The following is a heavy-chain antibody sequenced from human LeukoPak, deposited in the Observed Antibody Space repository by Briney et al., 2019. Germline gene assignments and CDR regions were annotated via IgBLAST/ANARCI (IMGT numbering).Heavy chain of an antibody. D-gene: IGHD6-13*01. CDR1: GFGFSDSY. CDR2: IYYSGST. CDR3: ARAGSSWYLALDY. J-gene: IGHJ4*02. V-gene: IGHV4-59*01. Sequence: GSLRLSCVVSGFGFSDSYMTWIRQPPGKGLEWIGYIYYSGSTNYNPSLKSRVTISVDTSKNQFSLKLSSVTAADTAVYYCARAGSSWYLALDYWGQGTLSPSPQ.